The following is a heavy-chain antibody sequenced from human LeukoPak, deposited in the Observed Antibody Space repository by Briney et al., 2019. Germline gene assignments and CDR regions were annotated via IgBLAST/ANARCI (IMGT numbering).Heavy chain of an antibody. D-gene: IGHD3-10*01. CDR2: IYTSGGT. CDR1: GGSISRYY. Sequence: PSETLSLTCTVSGGSISRYYWSWIRQPAGKGLEWIGRIYTSGGTNYNPSLKSRLTMSVDTSKNQFSLKLSSVTAADTAVYYCARVNYGSGVFDYWGQGSLVTVSS. V-gene: IGHV4-4*07. CDR3: ARVNYGSGVFDY. J-gene: IGHJ4*02.